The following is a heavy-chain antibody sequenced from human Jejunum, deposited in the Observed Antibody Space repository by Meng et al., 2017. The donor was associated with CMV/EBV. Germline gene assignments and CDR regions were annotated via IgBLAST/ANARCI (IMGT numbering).Heavy chain of an antibody. V-gene: IGHV1-69*04. CDR3: AREANYSFDL. CDR1: GDTFRTYT. CDR2: IIPFLDVS. J-gene: IGHJ4*02. Sequence: VSVEASGDTFRTYTISWVRQAPGQGLEWMGSIIPFLDVSKYAQNFQGRVTFTADKSTNTIYMELSSLRSEDTAVYYCAREANYSFDLWGQGTLVTVSS.